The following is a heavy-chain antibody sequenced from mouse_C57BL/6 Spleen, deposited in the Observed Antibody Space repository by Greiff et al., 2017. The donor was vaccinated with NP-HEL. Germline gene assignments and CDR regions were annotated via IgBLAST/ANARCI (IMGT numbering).Heavy chain of an antibody. J-gene: IGHJ2*01. Sequence: EVQLQQSGPELVKPGASVKISCKASGYTFTDYYMNWVKQSHGKSLEWIGDINPNNGGTSYNQKFKGKATLTVDKSSSTAYMELRSLTSEDSAVYYCVTGTGDYWGQGTTLTVSS. CDR2: INPNNGGT. V-gene: IGHV1-26*01. D-gene: IGHD4-1*01. CDR3: VTGTGDY. CDR1: GYTFTDYY.